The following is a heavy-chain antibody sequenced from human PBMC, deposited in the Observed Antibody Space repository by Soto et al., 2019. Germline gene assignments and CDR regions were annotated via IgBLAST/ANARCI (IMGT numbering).Heavy chain of an antibody. CDR1: GYTFTSYA. Sequence: ASVKVSCKASGYTFTSYAMHWVRQAPGQRLEWMGWINAGNGNTKYSQKFQGRVTITRDTSASTAYMELSSLRSEDTAVYYCAGIGPGYCTNGVCTEDYYFDYWGQGTLVTVSS. D-gene: IGHD2-8*01. V-gene: IGHV1-3*01. CDR3: AGIGPGYCTNGVCTEDYYFDY. J-gene: IGHJ4*02. CDR2: INAGNGNT.